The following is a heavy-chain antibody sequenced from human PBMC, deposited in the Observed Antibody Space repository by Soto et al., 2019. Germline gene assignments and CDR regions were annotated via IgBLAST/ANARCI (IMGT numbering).Heavy chain of an antibody. D-gene: IGHD6-13*01. Sequence: GGSLRLSCAASGFTFSSYGMHWVRQAPGKGLEWVAVISYDGSNKYYADSVKGRFTISRDNSKNTLHLQMNSLRAEDTAVYYCAKQDSSWYKYYYYMDVWGKGTTVTV. CDR1: GFTFSSYG. V-gene: IGHV3-30*18. CDR3: AKQDSSWYKYYYYMDV. CDR2: ISYDGSNK. J-gene: IGHJ6*03.